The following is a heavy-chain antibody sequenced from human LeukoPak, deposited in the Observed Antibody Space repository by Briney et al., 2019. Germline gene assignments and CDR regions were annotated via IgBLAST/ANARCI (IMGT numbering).Heavy chain of an antibody. CDR2: ISGSGGST. Sequence: GGSLRHSRAASGFTFSSYPMNWVRQAPGRGLDWVSTISGSGGSTYYADSVKGRFTISRDNSKNTLYLQMSSLRAEDTALYYCAKDISGATRPRLDDWGQGTLVTVSS. J-gene: IGHJ4*02. CDR1: GFTFSSYP. V-gene: IGHV3-23*01. CDR3: AKDISGATRPRLDD. D-gene: IGHD6-6*01.